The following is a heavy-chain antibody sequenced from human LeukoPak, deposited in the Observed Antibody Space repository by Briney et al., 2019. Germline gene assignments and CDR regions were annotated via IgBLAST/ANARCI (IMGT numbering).Heavy chain of an antibody. CDR3: ARGFGSGWSTLFDY. CDR1: GGTFSGYY. CDR2: INHSGTT. J-gene: IGHJ4*02. D-gene: IGHD6-19*01. V-gene: IGHV4-34*01. Sequence: PSETLSLTCAAYGGTFSGYYWNWIRQSPGKGLEWIEEINHSGTTSYNPSLKSRVTISVDTSKNQFSLKLSSVTAADTTVYYCARGFGSGWSTLFDYWGQGTLVTVSS.